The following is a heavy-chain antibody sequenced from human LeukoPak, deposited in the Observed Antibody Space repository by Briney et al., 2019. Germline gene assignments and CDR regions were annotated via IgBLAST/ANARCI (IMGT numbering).Heavy chain of an antibody. CDR1: GGSISSYY. CDR2: ISYSGST. CDR3: ARAVHSRSDAFDI. V-gene: IGHV4-59*12. Sequence: SETLSLTCTVSGGSISSYYWSWIRQPPGKGLEWIGYISYSGSTNYNPSLKSRVTISVDTSKNQFSLKLSTVTAADTAVYYCARAVHSRSDAFDIWGQGTMVTVSS. J-gene: IGHJ3*02.